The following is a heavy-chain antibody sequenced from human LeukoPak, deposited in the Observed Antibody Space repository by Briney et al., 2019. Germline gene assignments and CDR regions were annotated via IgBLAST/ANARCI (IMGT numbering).Heavy chain of an antibody. CDR1: GFTFSSYA. Sequence: PGGSLRLSCAASGFTFSSYAMHWVRQAPGKGLEWGAVISYDGSNKYYADSVKSRFTISRDNSKNTLYLQMNSLRAEDTAVYYCARGLDYGDYYGRDYWGQGTLVTVSS. CDR3: ARGLDYGDYYGRDY. V-gene: IGHV3-30*01. D-gene: IGHD4-17*01. J-gene: IGHJ4*02. CDR2: ISYDGSNK.